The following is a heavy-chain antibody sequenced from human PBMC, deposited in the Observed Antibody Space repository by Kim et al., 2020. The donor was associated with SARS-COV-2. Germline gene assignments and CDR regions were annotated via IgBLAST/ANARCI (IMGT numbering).Heavy chain of an antibody. V-gene: IGHV3-21*01. J-gene: IGHJ6*02. CDR2: ISSSSSYI. Sequence: GGSLRLSCAASGFTFSSYSMNWVRQAPGKGLEWVSSISSSSSYIYYADSVKGRFTISRDNAKNSLYLQMNSLRAEDTAVYYCARDFASVVRGGSYYYYGMDVWGQGTTVTVSS. CDR1: GFTFSSYS. CDR3: ARDFASVVRGGSYYYYGMDV. D-gene: IGHD3-10*01.